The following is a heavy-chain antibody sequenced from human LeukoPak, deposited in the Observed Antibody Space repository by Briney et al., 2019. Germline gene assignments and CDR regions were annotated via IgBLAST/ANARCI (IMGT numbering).Heavy chain of an antibody. V-gene: IGHV4-59*01. CDR1: GGSISSYY. CDR3: ARSTWGYRSSTSCYGYDNYAFDY. Sequence: SETLSLTCTVSGGSISSYYWSWIRQPPGKGLEWIGYIYYSGSTNYNPSLKSRVTISVDTSKNQFSLKLSSVTAADTAVYYCARSTWGYRSSTSCYGYDNYAFDYWGQGTLVTVSS. D-gene: IGHD2-2*01. J-gene: IGHJ4*02. CDR2: IYYSGST.